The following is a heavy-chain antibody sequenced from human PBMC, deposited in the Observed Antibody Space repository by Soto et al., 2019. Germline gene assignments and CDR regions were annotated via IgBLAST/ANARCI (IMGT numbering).Heavy chain of an antibody. J-gene: IGHJ5*02. D-gene: IGHD6-6*01. CDR3: AREIAYSSSSSYWFDP. Sequence: SETLSLTCTVSGGAISTYYWSWIRQAPGKGLEWIGYIFYNGNTNYNPSLKSRVTMSVDTSKNQFSLKMSSVSAADTAVYYCAREIAYSSSSSYWFDPWGQGTQVTVS. V-gene: IGHV4-59*12. CDR2: IFYNGNT. CDR1: GGAISTYY.